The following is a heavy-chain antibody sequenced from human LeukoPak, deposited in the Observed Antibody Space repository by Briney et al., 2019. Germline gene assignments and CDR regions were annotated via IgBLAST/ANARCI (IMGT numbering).Heavy chain of an antibody. D-gene: IGHD3-22*01. CDR2: IIPIFGTA. V-gene: IGHV1-69*06. Sequence: SVKVSCKASGYTFTGYYMHWVRQAPGQGLEWMGGIIPIFGTANYAQKFQGRVTITADKSTSTAYMELSSLRSEDTAVYYCARDVNYYDSSGYRRAFDIWGQGTMVTVSS. CDR1: GYTFTGYY. CDR3: ARDVNYYDSSGYRRAFDI. J-gene: IGHJ3*02.